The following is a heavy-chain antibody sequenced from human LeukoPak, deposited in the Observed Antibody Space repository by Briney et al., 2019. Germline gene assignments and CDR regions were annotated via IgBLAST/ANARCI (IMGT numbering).Heavy chain of an antibody. J-gene: IGHJ4*02. CDR2: IRSKANNYAT. V-gene: IGHV3-73*01. D-gene: IGHD3-22*01. CDR3: TSGDPKYYYDSSGYYGY. CDR1: GFTVSSNY. Sequence: GGSLRLSCAASGFTVSSNYMSWVRQASGKGLEWVGRIRSKANNYATAYAASVKGRFTISRDDSKNTAYLQMNSLKTEDTAVYYCTSGDPKYYYDSSGYYGYWGQGTLVTVSS.